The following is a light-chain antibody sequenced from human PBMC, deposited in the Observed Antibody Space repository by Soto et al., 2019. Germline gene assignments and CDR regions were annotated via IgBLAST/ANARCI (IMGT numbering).Light chain of an antibody. V-gene: IGKV3-20*01. CDR3: QQYGSAPRT. Sequence: STQSPGTLSLSPAERATLSCRASQSVSNNFLAWYQQQPGQAPRLLIYGASNRATGVPDRFSGDGSGTDFTLTISRLEPEDFAVYYCQQYGSAPRTFGQGTKVDIK. J-gene: IGKJ1*01. CDR1: QSVSNNF. CDR2: GAS.